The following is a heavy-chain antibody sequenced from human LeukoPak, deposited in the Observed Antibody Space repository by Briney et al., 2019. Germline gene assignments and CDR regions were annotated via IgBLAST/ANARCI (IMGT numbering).Heavy chain of an antibody. D-gene: IGHD3-9*01. CDR1: GGSFSGYY. Sequence: PSETLSLTCAVYGGSFSGYYWSWIRQPPGKGLEWIGEINHSGSTNYNPSLKSRVTISVDTSKNQFSLKLSSVTAADTAVYYCARVPLNPDFDPSESWGQGTLVTVSS. CDR3: ARVPLNPDFDPSES. CDR2: INHSGST. V-gene: IGHV4-34*01. J-gene: IGHJ4*02.